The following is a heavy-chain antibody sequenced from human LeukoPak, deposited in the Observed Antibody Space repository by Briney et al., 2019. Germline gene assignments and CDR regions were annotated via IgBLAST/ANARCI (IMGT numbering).Heavy chain of an antibody. D-gene: IGHD3-22*01. CDR3: ARIGSSGYYSPGGITDFDY. Sequence: GGSLRLSCAASGFTFSSYSMTWVRQAPGKGLEWVSSISSSSSYIYYADSVKGRFTISRDNAKNSLYLQMNSLRAEDTAVYYCARIGSSGYYSPGGITDFDYWGQGTLVTVSS. J-gene: IGHJ4*02. CDR2: ISSSSSYI. V-gene: IGHV3-21*01. CDR1: GFTFSSYS.